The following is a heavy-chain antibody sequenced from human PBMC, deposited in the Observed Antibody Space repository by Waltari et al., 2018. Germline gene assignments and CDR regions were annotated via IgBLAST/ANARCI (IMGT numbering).Heavy chain of an antibody. V-gene: IGHV4-34*01. CDR3: ARARISGYYYYFDY. J-gene: IGHJ4*02. Sequence: QVQLQQWGAGLLKPSETLSLTCAVYGGSFSGYYWSWIRQPPGKGLGWIGEINHSGSTNYNPSPKSRVTISVDTSKNQFSLKLSAVTAADTAVYYCARARISGYYYYFDYWGQGTLVTVSS. CDR1: GGSFSGYY. CDR2: INHSGST. D-gene: IGHD3-22*01.